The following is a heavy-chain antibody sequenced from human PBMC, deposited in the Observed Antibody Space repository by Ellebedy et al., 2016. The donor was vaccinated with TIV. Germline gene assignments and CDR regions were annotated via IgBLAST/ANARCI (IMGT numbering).Heavy chain of an antibody. D-gene: IGHD1-7*01. J-gene: IGHJ4*02. Sequence: AASVKVSCKASGYTFTGHYIHWVRQAPGQGPEWLGWINPNGAGTNYAQEFQGRVTLTRDMSTNTAYMELRRLKSDDTAVYYCARGIGDWELQYNLDYWGQGTPVTVSS. V-gene: IGHV1-2*02. CDR2: INPNGAGT. CDR3: ARGIGDWELQYNLDY. CDR1: GYTFTGHY.